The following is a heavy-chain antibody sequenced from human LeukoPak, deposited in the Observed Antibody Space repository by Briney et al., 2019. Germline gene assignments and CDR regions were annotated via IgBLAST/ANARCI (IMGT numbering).Heavy chain of an antibody. J-gene: IGHJ6*03. CDR3: AKGDYGYYYYMDV. V-gene: IGHV3-23*01. CDR1: EFTFSSYA. CDR2: ISGSGGST. Sequence: GGSLGPSFAASEFTFSSYAMSGFRQAPGKGLEWFSAISGSGGSTYYADSVKGRFTISRDNSKNTLYLQMNSLRAEDTAVYYCAKGDYGYYYYMDVWGKGTTVTVSS. D-gene: IGHD4-17*01.